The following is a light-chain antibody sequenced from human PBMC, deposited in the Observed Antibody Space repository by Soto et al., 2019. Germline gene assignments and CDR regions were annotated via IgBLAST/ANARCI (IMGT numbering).Light chain of an antibody. J-gene: IGKJ1*01. CDR1: QSVLYSSNNNNY. Sequence: DIVMTQSPDSLAVSLGERATINCKSSQSVLYSSNNNNYLAWYQHKPGQPPKLLIYWASTRESGVPDRFSDSGSGTDFTLTISSLQAEDVAVYYCQQYYGSPPWTFGQGTKVEI. CDR2: WAS. V-gene: IGKV4-1*01. CDR3: QQYYGSPPWT.